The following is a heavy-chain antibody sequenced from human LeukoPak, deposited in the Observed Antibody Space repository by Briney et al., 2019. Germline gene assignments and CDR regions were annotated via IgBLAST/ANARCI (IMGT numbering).Heavy chain of an antibody. CDR1: GFTFSSYG. V-gene: IGHV3-15*01. CDR2: IKSKTDGGTT. J-gene: IGHJ4*02. Sequence: GRSLRLSCAASGFTFSSYGMHWVRQAPGKGLEWVGRIKSKTDGGTTDYAAPVKGRFTISRDDSKNTLYLQMNSLKTEDTAVYYCTPSYCGGDCYDYWGQGTLVTVSS. CDR3: TPSYCGGDCYDY. D-gene: IGHD2-21*01.